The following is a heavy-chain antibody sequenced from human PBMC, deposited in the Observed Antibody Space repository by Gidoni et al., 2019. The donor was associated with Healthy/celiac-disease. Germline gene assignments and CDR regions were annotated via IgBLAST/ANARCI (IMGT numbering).Heavy chain of an antibody. CDR3: AKARSSGWRDAFDI. Sequence: EVQLLESGGGLVQPGGSLRLSCAASGFPFSSDAMRWVRQAPGKGLEWVPAISGSGGSRYYADSVKGRFTSSRDNSKNTLYLQMNSLRAEDTAVYYCAKARSSGWRDAFDIWGQGTMVTVSS. J-gene: IGHJ3*02. CDR1: GFPFSSDA. CDR2: ISGSGGSR. V-gene: IGHV3-23*01. D-gene: IGHD6-19*01.